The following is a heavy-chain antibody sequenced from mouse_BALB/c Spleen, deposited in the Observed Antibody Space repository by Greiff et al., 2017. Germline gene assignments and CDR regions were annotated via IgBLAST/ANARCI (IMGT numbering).Heavy chain of an antibody. J-gene: IGHJ2*01. V-gene: IGHV5-6*01. D-gene: IGHD2-4*01. CDR3: ARHVYYDYDVYYFDY. CDR1: GFTFSSYG. CDR2: ISSGGSYT. Sequence: EVQGVESGGDLVKPGGSLKLSCAASGFTFSSYGMSWVRQTPDKRLEWVATISSGGSYTYYPDSVKGRFTISRDNAKNTLYLQMSSLKSEDTAMYYCARHVYYDYDVYYFDYWGQGTTLTVSS.